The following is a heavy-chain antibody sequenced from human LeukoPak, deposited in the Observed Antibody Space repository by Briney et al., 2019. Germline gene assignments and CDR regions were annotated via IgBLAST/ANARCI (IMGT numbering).Heavy chain of an antibody. V-gene: IGHV3-74*01. CDR3: ASAYTYVRLGDH. J-gene: IGHJ4*02. CDR1: GLSFSNYW. D-gene: IGHD3-16*01. Sequence: GGSLRLSCAVSGLSFSNYWMHWVRQAPGKGLVWVARTNLHGTTVDYADSVRGRFTISRDNAKNTLLLQMNSLRVEDTAVYYCASAYTYVRLGDHWGQGTLVTVSS. CDR2: TNLHGTTV.